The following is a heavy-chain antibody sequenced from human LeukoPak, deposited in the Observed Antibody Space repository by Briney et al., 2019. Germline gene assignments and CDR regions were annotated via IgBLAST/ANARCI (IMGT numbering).Heavy chain of an antibody. CDR2: IKQDGSEK. CDR1: GFTFSSYG. D-gene: IGHD3-22*01. Sequence: GGSLRLSCAASGFTFSSYGMSWVRQAPGKGLEWVANIKQDGSEKYYLESVKGRFTISRDNARNSLYLQVNSLRAEDTAVYYCARENVYYDSKDGGACAFDIWGQGTMVTVSS. V-gene: IGHV3-7*01. CDR3: ARENVYYDSKDGGACAFDI. J-gene: IGHJ3*02.